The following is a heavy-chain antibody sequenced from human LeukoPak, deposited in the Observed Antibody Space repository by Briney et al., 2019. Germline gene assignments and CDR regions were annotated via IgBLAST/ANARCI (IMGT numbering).Heavy chain of an antibody. V-gene: IGHV3-48*02. Sequence: GGSLRLSCAASAFTFSDYSMNWVRQAPGKGLEWISYIGTSSSTMYYADSVMGRFTISRDNAKESLYLQMSSLRDEDTAVYYCAREDDSWGPNNLDLWGQGTMVTVSS. CDR3: AREDDSWGPNNLDL. J-gene: IGHJ3*01. CDR1: AFTFSDYS. CDR2: IGTSSSTM. D-gene: IGHD7-27*01.